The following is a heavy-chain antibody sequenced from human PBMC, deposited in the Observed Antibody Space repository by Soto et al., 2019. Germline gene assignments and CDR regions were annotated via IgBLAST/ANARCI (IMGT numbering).Heavy chain of an antibody. CDR2: IRYSGTT. CDR1: GASANSASYD. V-gene: IGHV4-61*03. Sequence: SETLSLTCAVSGASANSASYDWTWIRQPPGKGLEWIGYIRYSGTTDYNPSLKGRVTISLDTSKNHFSLKLTSVTSADTAVYYCGRTDRRGSWAAWFWGQGTLVTVSS. CDR3: GRTDRRGSWAAWF. J-gene: IGHJ4*02. D-gene: IGHD3-22*01.